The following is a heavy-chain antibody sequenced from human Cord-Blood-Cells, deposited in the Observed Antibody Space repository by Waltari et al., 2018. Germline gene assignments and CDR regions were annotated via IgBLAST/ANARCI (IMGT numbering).Heavy chain of an antibody. V-gene: IGHV3-33*01. Sequence: QVQLVESGGGVVQPGRSLRLSCAASGFTFSSYGMHWVRQAQGKGLEGGGVRWYDGRNKYYADSVKGRFTIARDNSEKTLYLQMNSLRAEDTAVYYCARDRGSGSDYRELDYWGQGTLVTVSS. D-gene: IGHD1-26*01. J-gene: IGHJ4*02. CDR3: ARDRGSGSDYRELDY. CDR1: GFTFSSYG. CDR2: RWYDGRNK.